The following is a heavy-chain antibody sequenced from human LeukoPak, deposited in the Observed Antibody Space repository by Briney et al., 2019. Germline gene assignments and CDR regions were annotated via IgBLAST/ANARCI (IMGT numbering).Heavy chain of an antibody. CDR2: ISGDGVST. V-gene: IGHV3-43*02. CDR3: AKESGKFDY. CDR1: GLPIADFA. Sequence: GGALRLSRVHSGLPIADFAMHWVRQAPRKGLEWVSLISGDGVSTFYADSVKGRISISRDNSKNSLYLEMNSLRTEDAAMYYCAKESGKFDYWGQGTLVAVSS. J-gene: IGHJ4*02.